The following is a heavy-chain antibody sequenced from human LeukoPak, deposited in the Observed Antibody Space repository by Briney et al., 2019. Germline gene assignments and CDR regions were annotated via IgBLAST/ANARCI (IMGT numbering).Heavy chain of an antibody. CDR1: GGSISSGDYY. D-gene: IGHD2-2*01. CDR3: ARVPLGYCSSTSCHEKYYFDY. Sequence: KSSETLSLTCTVSGGSISSGDYYWSWIRQPPGKGLEWIGYIYYSGSTYYNPSLKSRFTISVDTSKNQFSLKLSSVTAADTAVYYCARVPLGYCSSTSCHEKYYFDYWGQGTLVTVSS. J-gene: IGHJ4*02. V-gene: IGHV4-30-4*08. CDR2: IYYSGST.